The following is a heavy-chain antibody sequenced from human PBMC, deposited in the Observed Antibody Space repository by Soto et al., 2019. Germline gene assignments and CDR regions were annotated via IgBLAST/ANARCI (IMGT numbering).Heavy chain of an antibody. CDR1: GGSFSGYY. J-gene: IGHJ6*02. V-gene: IGHV4-34*01. Sequence: SETLSLTCAVYGGSFSGYYWSWIRQPPGKGLEWIGEINHSGSTNYNPSLKSRVTISVDTSKNQFSLKLSSVTAADTAVYYCARVTRAYGYYYYYGMDVWGQGTTVTVSS. CDR2: INHSGST. D-gene: IGHD3-10*01. CDR3: ARVTRAYGYYYYYGMDV.